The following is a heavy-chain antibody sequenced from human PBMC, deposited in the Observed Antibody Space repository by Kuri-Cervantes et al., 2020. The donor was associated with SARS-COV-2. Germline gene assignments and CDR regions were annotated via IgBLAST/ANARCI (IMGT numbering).Heavy chain of an antibody. D-gene: IGHD2-15*01. CDR3: ARDRHCSGGSCYSGGRTKTFDY. CDR2: ISSSSSYI. CDR1: GFTVSSNY. Sequence: GGSLRLSCAASGFTVSSNYMSWVRQAPGKGLEWVSSISSSSSYIYYADSVKGRFTISRDNAKNSLYLQMNSLRAEDTAVYYCARDRHCSGGSCYSGGRTKTFDYWGQGTLVTVSS. J-gene: IGHJ4*02. V-gene: IGHV3-21*01.